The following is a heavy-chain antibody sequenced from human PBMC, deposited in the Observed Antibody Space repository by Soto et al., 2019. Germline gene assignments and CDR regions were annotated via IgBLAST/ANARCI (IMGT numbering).Heavy chain of an antibody. CDR2: ISYDGSNK. V-gene: IGHV3-30-3*01. D-gene: IGHD2-15*01. CDR1: GFTFSSYA. CDR3: ARDKDIVVVVAATPGSAFDI. Sequence: GGSLRLSCAASGFTFSSYAMHWVRQAPGKGLEWVAGISYDGSNKYYADAVKGRFTISRDNSKNTLYLQMNSLRAEDTAVYYCARDKDIVVVVAATPGSAFDIWGQGTMATVSS. J-gene: IGHJ3*02.